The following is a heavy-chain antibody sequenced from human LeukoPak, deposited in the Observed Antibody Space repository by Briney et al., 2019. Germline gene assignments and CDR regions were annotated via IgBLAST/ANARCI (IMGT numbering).Heavy chain of an antibody. CDR2: INHSGST. J-gene: IGHJ4*02. CDR3: ARDKTYYYDSRGYYPLLY. D-gene: IGHD3-22*01. CDR1: GGSFSGYY. V-gene: IGHV4-34*01. Sequence: SETLSLTCAGYGGSFSGYYWGRSRPPPGKGLEWIGEINHSGSTNYNPSLKSRVTISVDTSKNQFSLKLSSVTAADTAVYYCARDKTYYYDSRGYYPLLYWGQGTLVTVSS.